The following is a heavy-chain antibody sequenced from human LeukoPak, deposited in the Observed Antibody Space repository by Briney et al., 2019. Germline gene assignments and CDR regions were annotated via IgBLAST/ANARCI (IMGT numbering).Heavy chain of an antibody. CDR1: Y. Sequence: YWGWIRQTPGKGLEWIGNIYSDGTTSYNPPVKSRVTMSVDTSKNQFSLKLNSVTAADTAVYYCGRDSGFWLYWGQGTLVTVSS. J-gene: IGHJ4*02. CDR2: IYSDGTT. D-gene: IGHD3-22*01. CDR3: GRDSGFWLY. V-gene: IGHV4-39*07.